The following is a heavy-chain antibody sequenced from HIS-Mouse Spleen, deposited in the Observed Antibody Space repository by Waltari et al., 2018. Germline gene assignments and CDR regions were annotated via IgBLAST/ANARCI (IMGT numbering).Heavy chain of an antibody. CDR3: ARGDPYWYFDL. CDR1: GDRVPCHRPA. D-gene: IGHD7-27*01. CDR2: TYYRSKWYN. Sequence: QVQLQQSGPGLVKPSQTLPLTCAISGDRVPCHRPAWHWTRHAPSRGLEWLGRTYYRSKWYNDYAVSVKSRITINPDTSKNQFSLQLNSVTPEDTAVYYCARGDPYWYFDLWGRGTLVTVSS. V-gene: IGHV6-1*01. J-gene: IGHJ2*01.